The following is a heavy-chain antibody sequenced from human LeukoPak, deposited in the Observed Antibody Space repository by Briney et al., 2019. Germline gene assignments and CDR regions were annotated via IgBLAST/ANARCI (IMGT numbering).Heavy chain of an antibody. CDR2: INPSGGST. CDR3: ARGDVGATFYFDY. Sequence: ASVRVSCKASGYTFTSYYMHWVRQAPGQGLEWTGIINPSGGSTSYTQKFQGRVTMTRDTSASTVYMELSSLRSEDTAVYYCARGDVGATFYFDYWGQGTLVTVSS. J-gene: IGHJ4*02. V-gene: IGHV1-46*01. CDR1: GYTFTSYY. D-gene: IGHD1-26*01.